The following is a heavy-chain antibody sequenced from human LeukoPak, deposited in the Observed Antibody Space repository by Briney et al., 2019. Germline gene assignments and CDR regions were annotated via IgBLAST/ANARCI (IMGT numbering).Heavy chain of an antibody. CDR3: ARSGYCSGGSCEYYFDY. D-gene: IGHD2-15*01. J-gene: IGHJ4*02. CDR1: GGTFSSYA. V-gene: IGHV1-69*05. Sequence: ASVKVSCKASGGTFSSYAISWVRQAPGQGLEWMGGIIPIFGTANYAQKFQGRVTNTTDESTSTAYMELSSLRSEDTAVYYCARSGYCSGGSCEYYFDYWGQGTLVTVSS. CDR2: IIPIFGTA.